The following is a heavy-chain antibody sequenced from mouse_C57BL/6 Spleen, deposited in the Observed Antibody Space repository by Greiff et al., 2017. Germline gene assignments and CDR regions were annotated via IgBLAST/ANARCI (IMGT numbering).Heavy chain of an antibody. V-gene: IGHV1-4*01. CDR2: INPSSGYT. Sequence: QVQLQQSGAELARPGASVKMSCKASGYTFTSYTMHWVKQRPGQGLEWIGYINPSSGYTKYNQKFKDKATLTADKSSSTAYMQLSSLTSEDSAVYNGARYYGSSYRAWFAYWGQGTLVTVSA. CDR3: ARYYGSSYRAWFAY. J-gene: IGHJ3*01. CDR1: GYTFTSYT. D-gene: IGHD1-1*01.